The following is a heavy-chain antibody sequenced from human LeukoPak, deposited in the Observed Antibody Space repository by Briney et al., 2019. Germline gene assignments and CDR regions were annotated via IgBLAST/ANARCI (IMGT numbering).Heavy chain of an antibody. CDR1: GGSISSYY. V-gene: IGHV4-59*01. CDR3: ARDGGSYYDYYYYMDV. J-gene: IGHJ6*03. Sequence: SETLSLTCTVSGGSISSYYWSWIRQPPGKGLEWIGYIYYSGSTNYNPSLKSRVTISVDTSKNQFSLKLSSATAADTAVYYCARDGGSYYDYYYYMDVWGKGTTVTVSS. D-gene: IGHD1-26*01. CDR2: IYYSGST.